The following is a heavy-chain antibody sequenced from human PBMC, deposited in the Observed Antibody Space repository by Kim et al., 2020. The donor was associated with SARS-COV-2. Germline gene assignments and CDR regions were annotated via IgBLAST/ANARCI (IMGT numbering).Heavy chain of an antibody. CDR3: AKVLSYYGLDFGSSDDY. CDR2: ISSSNSYT. V-gene: IGHV3-23*01. CDR1: GITLGSYG. D-gene: IGHD3-3*01. Sequence: GGSLRLSCAASGITLGSYGMSWVRQAPGKGLEWVSAISSSNSYTYYAYSVKGRFVISRDNSKNTLYLQMTSLSAEDTATYYCAKVLSYYGLDFGSSDDY. J-gene: IGHJ6*01.